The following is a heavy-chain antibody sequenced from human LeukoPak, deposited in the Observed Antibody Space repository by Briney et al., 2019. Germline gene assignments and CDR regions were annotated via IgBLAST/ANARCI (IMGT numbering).Heavy chain of an antibody. V-gene: IGHV4-34*01. D-gene: IGHD4-17*01. CDR3: ARHRSRDYGDYGVSTYFDY. CDR1: GGSFSGYY. CDR2: INHSGST. Sequence: SETLSLTCAVYGGSFSGYYWSWIRQPPGKGLEWIGEINHSGSTNYNPSLKSRVTISVDTSKNQFSLKLSSVTAADTAVYYCARHRSRDYGDYGVSTYFDYWGQGTLVTVSS. J-gene: IGHJ4*02.